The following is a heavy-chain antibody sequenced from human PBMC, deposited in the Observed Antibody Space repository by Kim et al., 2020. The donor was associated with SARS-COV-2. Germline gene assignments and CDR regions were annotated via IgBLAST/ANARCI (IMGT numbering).Heavy chain of an antibody. CDR3: AKEITERTPYYYYGMDV. Sequence: GGSLRLSCAASGFTFSSYAMSWVRQAPGKGLEWVSAISGSGGSTYYADSVKGRFTISRDNSKNTLYLQMNSLRAEDTAVYYCAKEITERTPYYYYGMDVWGQETTVTVSS. V-gene: IGHV3-23*01. D-gene: IGHD3-16*01. CDR1: GFTFSSYA. J-gene: IGHJ6*02. CDR2: ISGSGGST.